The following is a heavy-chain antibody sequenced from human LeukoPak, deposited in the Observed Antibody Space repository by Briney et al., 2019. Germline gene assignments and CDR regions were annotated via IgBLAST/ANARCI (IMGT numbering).Heavy chain of an antibody. CDR1: GGSITSNSW. CDR2: IYHSGNT. V-gene: IGHV4-4*02. J-gene: IGHJ4*02. Sequence: PSETLSLTCAVSGGSITSNSWWSWVRQSPGKGLEWIGEIYHSGNTNYNPSLRSRVTISVDKSKNQFSLNLSSVTAADTAVYYCARESSGSLWRPFDYWGQGTLVTVSS. CDR3: ARESSGSLWRPFDY. D-gene: IGHD1-26*01.